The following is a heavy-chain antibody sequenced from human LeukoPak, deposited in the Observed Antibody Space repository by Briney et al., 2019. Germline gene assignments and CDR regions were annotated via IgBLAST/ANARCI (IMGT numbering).Heavy chain of an antibody. Sequence: SETLSLTCTVSGDSISSGDYYWSWIRQPAGKGLEWIGRIYTSGSTNYNPSLKSRVTMSVDTSKNQFSLKLSSVTAADTAVYYCASLNYYGSGSPDDYWGQGTLVTVSS. V-gene: IGHV4-61*02. CDR2: IYTSGST. CDR1: GDSISSGDYY. D-gene: IGHD3-10*01. CDR3: ASLNYYGSGSPDDY. J-gene: IGHJ4*02.